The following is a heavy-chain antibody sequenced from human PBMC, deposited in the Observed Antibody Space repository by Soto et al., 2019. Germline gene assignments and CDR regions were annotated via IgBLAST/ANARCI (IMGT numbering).Heavy chain of an antibody. J-gene: IGHJ6*03. CDR2: INHRGTT. D-gene: IGHD3-10*01. V-gene: IGHV4-4*02. CDR3: ARANRGTIHPYYYYMDV. CDR1: SGSISSSDW. Sequence: DLEESGPGLEKPSGTLSLTCAVSSGSISSSDWWTWVRQPPGKGLEWIGEINHRGTTNYNPSLKSRAIISVDKSQNQFSLRLTSVTAADTAVYYCARANRGTIHPYYYYMDVWGKGATVTVSS.